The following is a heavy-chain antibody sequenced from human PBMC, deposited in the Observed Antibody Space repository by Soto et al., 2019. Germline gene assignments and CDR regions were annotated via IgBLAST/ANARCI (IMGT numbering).Heavy chain of an antibody. D-gene: IGHD2-15*01. CDR1: GFTFSSYA. V-gene: IGHV3-23*01. CDR3: ATVELGYCSGGSCYWGYYYYYYGMDV. CDR2: ISGSGGST. J-gene: IGHJ6*02. Sequence: PGGSRRLSCAASGFTFSSYAMSWVRQAPGKGLEWVSAISGSGGSTYYADSVKGRFTISRDNSKNTLYLQMNSLRAEDTAVYYCATVELGYCSGGSCYWGYYYYYYGMDVWGQGTTVTVSS.